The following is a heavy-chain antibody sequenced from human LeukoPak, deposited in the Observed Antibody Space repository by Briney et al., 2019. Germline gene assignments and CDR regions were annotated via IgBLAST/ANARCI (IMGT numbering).Heavy chain of an antibody. Sequence: PGGSLRLSCAASGFTLSYYWMNWVRQAPGKGLEWVANIKQDGSEKYYVDSVKGRFTISRDNAKNSLYLQTNSLRAEDTAVYYCARVTCEGGSCYSDYWGQGTLLTVSS. J-gene: IGHJ4*02. D-gene: IGHD2-15*01. V-gene: IGHV3-7*05. CDR2: IKQDGSEK. CDR3: ARVTCEGGSCYSDY. CDR1: GFTLSYYW.